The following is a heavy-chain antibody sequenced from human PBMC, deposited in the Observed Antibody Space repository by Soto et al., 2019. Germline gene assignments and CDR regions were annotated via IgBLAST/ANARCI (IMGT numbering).Heavy chain of an antibody. D-gene: IGHD3-16*02. CDR1: GFTFSDHE. CDR3: ARDGVGSYPGYYGMDV. V-gene: IGHV3-48*03. CDR2: ISASGGTT. J-gene: IGHJ6*02. Sequence: PGGSLRLSCVISGFTFSDHEMNWVRQAPGKGPEWVSRISASGGTTSYADSVKGRFTISRDNARDSLYLHMNNLRAEDTAIYYCARDGVGSYPGYYGMDVWGQGTTVTVSS.